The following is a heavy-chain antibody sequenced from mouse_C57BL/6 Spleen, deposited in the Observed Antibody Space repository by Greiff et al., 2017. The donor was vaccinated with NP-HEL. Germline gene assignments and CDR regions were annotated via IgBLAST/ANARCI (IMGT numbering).Heavy chain of an antibody. V-gene: IGHV1-26*01. D-gene: IGHD2-4*01. CDR3: ARAYYDLYYYAMDY. CDR2: INPNNGGT. J-gene: IGHJ4*01. Sequence: VQLQQSGPELVKPGASVKISCKASGYTFTDYYMNWVKQSHGKSLEWIGDINPNNGGTSYNQKFKGKATLTVDKSSSTAYMELRSLTSEDSAVYYCARAYYDLYYYAMDYWGQGTSVTVSS. CDR1: GYTFTDYY.